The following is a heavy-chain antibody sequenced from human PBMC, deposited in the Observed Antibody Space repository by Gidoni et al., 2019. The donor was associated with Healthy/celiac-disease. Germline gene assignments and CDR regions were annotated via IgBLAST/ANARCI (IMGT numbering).Heavy chain of an antibody. V-gene: IGHV4-39*01. CDR1: GGSISSSSYY. CDR2: IYYSGST. D-gene: IGHD2-2*01. Sequence: QLQLQESGPGLVKPSENLSLTCTVSGGSISSSSYYWGWIRQPPGKGLEWLGSIYYSGSTYYNPSLTSRVTISVDTSKSQFSLKLSSVTAADPAVYYCARQGGDIVVVPAAYNWFDPWGQGTLVTVSS. J-gene: IGHJ5*02. CDR3: ARQGGDIVVVPAAYNWFDP.